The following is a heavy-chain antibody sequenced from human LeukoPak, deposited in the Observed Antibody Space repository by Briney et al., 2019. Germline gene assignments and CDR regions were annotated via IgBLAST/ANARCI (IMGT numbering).Heavy chain of an antibody. V-gene: IGHV3-43*01. CDR1: GFTFDDYI. CDR2: VSWDGDTT. J-gene: IGHJ3*02. D-gene: IGHD3-22*01. CDR3: AKARGLIGGAFDI. Sequence: GGSLRLSCAASGFTFDDYIMHWVRHAPGKGLEWVSLVSWDGDTTYYADSVKGRFTISRDNSKNSLYPQMNSLRTEDTALYYCAKARGLIGGAFDIWGQGTMVTVSS.